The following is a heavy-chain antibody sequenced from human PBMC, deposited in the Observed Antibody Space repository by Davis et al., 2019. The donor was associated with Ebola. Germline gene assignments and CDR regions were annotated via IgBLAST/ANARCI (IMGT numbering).Heavy chain of an antibody. J-gene: IGHJ4*02. V-gene: IGHV3-23*01. CDR2: ISGSGGST. D-gene: IGHD3-3*01. Sequence: GSLKISCAASGFTFSSYAMSWVRQAPGKGLEWVSAISGSGGSTYYADSVKGRFTISRDNAKNSLYLQKNSLRAEDTAVYYCARGATIFGVALADYWGQGTLVTVSS. CDR1: GFTFSSYA. CDR3: ARGATIFGVALADY.